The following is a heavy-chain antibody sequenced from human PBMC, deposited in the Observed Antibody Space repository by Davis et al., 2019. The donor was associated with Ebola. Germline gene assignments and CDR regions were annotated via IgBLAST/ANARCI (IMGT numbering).Heavy chain of an antibody. CDR3: AGLVWVLLVPDAIEVWFDP. J-gene: IGHJ5*02. CDR2: VYYSGTT. V-gene: IGHV4-39*01. D-gene: IGHD2-2*01. Sequence: MPSETLSLTCTVSGGSISHSAYYWGWIRQPPGKGLEWIGNVYYSGTTYYNPSLKSRVSISVDTSKNQFSLKLSSVTAADTAVYYCAGLVWVLLVPDAIEVWFDPWGQGTLVTVSS. CDR1: GGSISHSAYY.